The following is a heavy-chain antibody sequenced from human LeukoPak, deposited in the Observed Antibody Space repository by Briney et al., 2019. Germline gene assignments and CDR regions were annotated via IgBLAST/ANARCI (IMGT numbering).Heavy chain of an antibody. CDR1: GFTFSSYS. V-gene: IGHV3-23*01. CDR2: ISGGGHSS. Sequence: GGSLRLSCAASGFTFSSYSMNWVRQAPGKGLEWVSVISGGGHSSYYADSVKGRFTISRDNSKNTLYLQMNSLRAEDTAVYYCAKDRGYSYGSNWFDPWGQGTLVTVSS. CDR3: AKDRGYSYGSNWFDP. D-gene: IGHD5-18*01. J-gene: IGHJ5*02.